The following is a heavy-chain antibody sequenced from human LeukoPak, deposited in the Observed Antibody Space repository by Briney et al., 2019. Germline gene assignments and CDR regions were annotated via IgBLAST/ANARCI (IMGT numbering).Heavy chain of an antibody. D-gene: IGHD5-18*01. CDR2: ISYDGSNK. CDR3: AREGYGFYYFDY. Sequence: GGSLRLSCAASGFTFSSYAMHWVRQAPGKGLEWVAVISYDGSNKYYADSVKGRFTISRDNSKNTLYLQMNSLRAEDTAVYYCAREGYGFYYFDYWGQGTLATVSS. J-gene: IGHJ4*02. CDR1: GFTFSSYA. V-gene: IGHV3-30*04.